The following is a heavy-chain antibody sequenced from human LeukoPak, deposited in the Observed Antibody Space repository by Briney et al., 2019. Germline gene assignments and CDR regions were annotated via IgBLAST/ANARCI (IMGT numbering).Heavy chain of an antibody. J-gene: IGHJ4*02. Sequence: GGSLRLSCVASGFSVSDNYMSWVRQAPGKGLEWVAIIYTGGFTYYGDSVKGRFTISRDTSKNTLYLHVNNLRAEDTAVYFCAKDTDLDCWGQGTEVTVSS. CDR1: GFSVSDNY. V-gene: IGHV3-53*01. CDR3: AKDTDLDC. CDR2: IYTGGFT. D-gene: IGHD4-11*01.